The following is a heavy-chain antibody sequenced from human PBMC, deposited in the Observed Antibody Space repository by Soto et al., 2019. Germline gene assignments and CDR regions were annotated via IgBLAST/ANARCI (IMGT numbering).Heavy chain of an antibody. D-gene: IGHD4-17*01. Sequence: ASVKVSCKASGYTFTSYDINWVRQATGQGLEWMGWMNPNSGNTGYAQKFQGRVTMTRNTSISTAYMELSSLRSEDTAVYYCARVIVIYGDYVPAGYWGQGTLVTVSS. CDR2: MNPNSGNT. J-gene: IGHJ4*02. CDR1: GYTFTSYD. CDR3: ARVIVIYGDYVPAGY. V-gene: IGHV1-8*01.